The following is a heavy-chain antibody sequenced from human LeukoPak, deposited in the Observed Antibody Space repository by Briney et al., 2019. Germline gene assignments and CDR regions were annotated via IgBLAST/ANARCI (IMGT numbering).Heavy chain of an antibody. CDR1: GFTFSSYA. D-gene: IGHD4/OR15-4a*01. CDR2: IKSKTDGGTT. CDR3: ATANSGHFGAT. Sequence: GGSLRLSCAASGFTFSSYAMSWVRQAPGKGLEWVGRIKSKTDGGTTEYAAPVKGRFTILRDDSRDTLNLQMNSLETEDTAVYYCATANSGHFGATWGQGTLVTVSS. V-gene: IGHV3-15*01. J-gene: IGHJ5*02.